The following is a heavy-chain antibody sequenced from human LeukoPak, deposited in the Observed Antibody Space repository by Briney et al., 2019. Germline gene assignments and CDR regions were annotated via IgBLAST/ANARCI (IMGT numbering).Heavy chain of an antibody. V-gene: IGHV3-7*01. CDR2: IKHDSSEK. D-gene: IGHD3-3*01. CDR1: GIIFSDYW. J-gene: IGHJ4*02. Sequence: GGSLRLSCAVSGIIFSDYWMSWVRQAPGKGLEWVANIKHDSSEKYYVDSVKGRFTISRDNAKNSLYLQMNSLGAEDTAVYYCARDFWMGYWGQGTLVTVSS. CDR3: ARDFWMGY.